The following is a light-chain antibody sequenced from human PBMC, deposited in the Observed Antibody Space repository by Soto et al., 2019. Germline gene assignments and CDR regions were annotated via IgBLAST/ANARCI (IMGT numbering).Light chain of an antibody. CDR1: SSNLGVNS. CDR3: EAWDDSLNGVV. J-gene: IGLJ2*01. CDR2: SNN. Sequence: QSVLTQPPSASGTPGQRVTISCSGSSSNLGVNSVSWYQQIPGTAPKLLIYSNNQRPSGVPDRISGSKSGTSASLAISGLQSEDEADYYCEAWDDSLNGVVFGGGTKVTVL. V-gene: IGLV1-44*01.